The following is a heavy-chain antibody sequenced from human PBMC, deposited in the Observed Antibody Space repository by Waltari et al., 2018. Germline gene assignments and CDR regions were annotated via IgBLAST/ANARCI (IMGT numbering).Heavy chain of an antibody. D-gene: IGHD6-19*01. CDR3: AKHLSSGWFLDY. CDR2: IYSGGSP. CDR1: GFTFSSYA. J-gene: IGHJ4*02. V-gene: IGHV3-23*03. Sequence: EVQLLESGGGLVQPGGSLRLSCAASGFTFSSYAMSWVRQAPGKGLEWVLVIYSGGSPYYADSVKGRFTISRDNAKNTLYLQMNSLRAEDTAVYYCAKHLSSGWFLDYWGQGTLVTVSS.